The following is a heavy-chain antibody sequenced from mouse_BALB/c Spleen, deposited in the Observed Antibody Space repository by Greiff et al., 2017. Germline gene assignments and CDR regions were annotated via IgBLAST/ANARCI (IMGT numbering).Heavy chain of an antibody. CDR1: GFNIKDTY. D-gene: IGHD1-1*01. V-gene: IGHV14-3*02. CDR2: IDPANGNT. Sequence: VQLQQSGAELVKPGASVKLSCTASGFNIKDTYMHWVKQRPEQGLEWIGRIDPANGNTKYDPKFQGKATITADTSSNTAYLQLSSLTSEDTAVYYCARKEVSYYGSSYWYFDVWGAGTTVTVSS. CDR3: ARKEVSYYGSSYWYFDV. J-gene: IGHJ1*01.